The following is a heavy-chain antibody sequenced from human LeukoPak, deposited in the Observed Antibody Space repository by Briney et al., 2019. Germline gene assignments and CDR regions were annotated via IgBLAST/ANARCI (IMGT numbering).Heavy chain of an antibody. CDR2: ISTDGYTT. J-gene: IGHJ4*02. D-gene: IGHD2-15*01. V-gene: IGHV3-74*01. Sequence: GGSLRLSCAASGLAFSAYKMYWVRQAPRKGLVWVSRISTDGYTTDYADFVQGRFTASRDNTKNTWSLEMNSLRAEDTAVYYCVVGGSPGYWGQGTLVTVSS. CDR1: GLAFSAYK. CDR3: VVGGSPGY.